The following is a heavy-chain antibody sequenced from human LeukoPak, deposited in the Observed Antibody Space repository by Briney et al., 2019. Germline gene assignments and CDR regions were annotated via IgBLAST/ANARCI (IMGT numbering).Heavy chain of an antibody. J-gene: IGHJ5*02. CDR2: IYYSGST. CDR3: ARHNYYNFWNALNWFDP. Sequence: SETLSLTCTVSGGSISSSSYYWGWIRQPPGKGLEWIGSIYYSGSTYYNPSLKSRVTISVDTSKNQFSLKLSSVTAADTALYYCARHNYYNFWNALNWFDPWGQGTLVTVSS. CDR1: GGSISSSSYY. D-gene: IGHD3-3*01. V-gene: IGHV4-39*01.